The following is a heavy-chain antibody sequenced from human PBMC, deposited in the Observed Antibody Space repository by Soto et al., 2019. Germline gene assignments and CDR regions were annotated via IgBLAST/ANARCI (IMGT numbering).Heavy chain of an antibody. D-gene: IGHD4-17*01. Sequence: EVQLVESGGGLVQPGGSLRLSCAASGFTFSSYSMNWVRQAPGKGLEWVSYISSSSSTIYYADSVEGRFTISRDNAKNSLYLQMNSLRDEDTAVYYCASEYAYADLNNYHDGMDVWGQGTTVTVSS. V-gene: IGHV3-48*02. CDR1: GFTFSSYS. CDR3: ASEYAYADLNNYHDGMDV. CDR2: ISSSSSTI. J-gene: IGHJ6*02.